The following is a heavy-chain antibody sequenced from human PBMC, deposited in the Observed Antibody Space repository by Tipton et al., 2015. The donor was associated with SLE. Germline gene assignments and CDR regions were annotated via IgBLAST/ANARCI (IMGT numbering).Heavy chain of an antibody. J-gene: IGHJ4*02. CDR1: GGSISSGSYY. Sequence: LRLSCTVSGGSISSGSYYWSWIRQPAGKGLEWIGRIYTSGSTNYNPSLKSRVTISVDTSKNQFSLKLSSVTAADTAVYYCARAWGSWPYYFDSWGQGTLVTVSS. V-gene: IGHV4-61*02. CDR2: IYTSGST. CDR3: ARAWGSWPYYFDS. D-gene: IGHD6-13*01.